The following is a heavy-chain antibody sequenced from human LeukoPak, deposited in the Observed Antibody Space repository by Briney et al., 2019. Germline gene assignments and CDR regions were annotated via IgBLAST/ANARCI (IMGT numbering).Heavy chain of an antibody. CDR1: GYTFTSYG. J-gene: IGHJ4*02. Sequence: SVKVSCKASGYTFTSYGISWVRQAPGQGLEWMGRIIPIFGTANYAQKFQGRVTITTDESTSTAYMELSSLRSEDTAVYYCARDADSTYYYGSGRPDWGQGTLVTVSS. V-gene: IGHV1-69*05. CDR3: ARDADSTYYYGSGRPD. CDR2: IIPIFGTA. D-gene: IGHD3-10*01.